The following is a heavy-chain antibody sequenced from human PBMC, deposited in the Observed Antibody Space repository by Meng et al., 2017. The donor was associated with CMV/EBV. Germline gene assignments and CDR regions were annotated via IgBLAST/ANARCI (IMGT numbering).Heavy chain of an antibody. J-gene: IGHJ4*02. D-gene: IGHD3-10*01. CDR1: GGSISSYY. Sequence: SETLSLTCTVSGGSISSYYWSWIRQPPGKGLEWIGYIYYSGGTNYNLSLKSRVTISVDTSKNQFSLKLSSVTAADTAVYYCARVGVGESFDYWGQGTLVTVSS. CDR3: ARVGVGESFDY. CDR2: IYYSGGT. V-gene: IGHV4-59*01.